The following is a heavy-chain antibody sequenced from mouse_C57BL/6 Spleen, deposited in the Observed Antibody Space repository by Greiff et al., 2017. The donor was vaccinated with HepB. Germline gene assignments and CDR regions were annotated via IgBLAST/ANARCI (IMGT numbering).Heavy chain of an antibody. D-gene: IGHD2-4*01. Sequence: VQLKESGGGLVKPGGSLKLSCAASGFTFSSYAMSWVRQTPEKRLEWVATISDGGSYTYYPDNVKGRFTISRDNAKNNLYLQMSHLKSEDTAMYYCARDYDSAMDYWGQGTSVTVSS. CDR2: ISDGGSYT. V-gene: IGHV5-4*01. CDR1: GFTFSSYA. CDR3: ARDYDSAMDY. J-gene: IGHJ4*01.